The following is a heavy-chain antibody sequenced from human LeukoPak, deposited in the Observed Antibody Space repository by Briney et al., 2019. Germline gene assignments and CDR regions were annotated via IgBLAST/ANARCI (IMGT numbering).Heavy chain of an antibody. CDR2: ISWNSGSI. CDR1: GFTFDDYA. CDR3: AKDSGHYDILTGSLYYFDY. V-gene: IGHV3-9*01. J-gene: IGHJ4*02. D-gene: IGHD3-9*01. Sequence: GGSLRLSCAASGFTFDDYAMHWVRQAPGKGLEWASGISWNSGSIGYADSVKGRFTISRDNAKNSLYLQMNSLRAEDTALYYCAKDSGHYDILTGSLYYFDYWGQGTLVTVFS.